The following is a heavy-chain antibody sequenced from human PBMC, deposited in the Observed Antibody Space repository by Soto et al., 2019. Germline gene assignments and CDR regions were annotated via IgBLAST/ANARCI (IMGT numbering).Heavy chain of an antibody. Sequence: EVQLLESGGGLVQPGGSLRLSCAASGFTFSIYAMSWVLQAPGKGLEWVSAISGSGGSTYYADSVKGRFTISRDNSKNTLYLQMNRLRAEDTAVYYCATQSPPRYCSGSRCLSAFDIWGQGTMVTVSS. CDR1: GFTFSIYA. CDR3: ATQSPPRYCSGSRCLSAFDI. CDR2: ISGSGGST. V-gene: IGHV3-23*01. J-gene: IGHJ3*02. D-gene: IGHD2-15*01.